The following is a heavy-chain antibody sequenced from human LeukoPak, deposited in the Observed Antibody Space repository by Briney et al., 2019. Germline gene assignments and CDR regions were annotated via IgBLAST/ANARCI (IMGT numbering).Heavy chain of an antibody. V-gene: IGHV1-8*03. D-gene: IGHD1-1*01. J-gene: IGHJ6*03. Sequence: ASVKVSCKASGYTFTNYDISWVRQATGQGLEWMGWMNPNSGTTGYAQKFLGRVTITRNTSISTTYMELSRLRSEDTAVYYCARGRSPGTSMEYYYYMDVWGKGTTVTVSS. CDR1: GYTFTNYD. CDR3: ARGRSPGTSMEYYYYMDV. CDR2: MNPNSGTT.